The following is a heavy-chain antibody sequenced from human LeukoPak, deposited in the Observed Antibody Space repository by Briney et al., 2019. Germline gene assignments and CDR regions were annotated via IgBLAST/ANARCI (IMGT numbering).Heavy chain of an antibody. CDR1: GGSISSYY. J-gene: IGHJ4*02. CDR3: ARIVDYRRPFDY. Sequence: SETLSLTCTVSGGSISSYYWSWIRQPPGKGLESIGYIYYSGSTNYNPSLKSRVTISVDTSKNQFSLKLSSVTAADTAVYYCARIVDYRRPFDYWGQGTLVTVSS. CDR2: IYYSGST. V-gene: IGHV4-59*01. D-gene: IGHD4/OR15-4a*01.